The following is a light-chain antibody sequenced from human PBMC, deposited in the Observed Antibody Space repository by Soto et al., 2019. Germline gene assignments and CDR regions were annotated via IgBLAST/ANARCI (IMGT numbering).Light chain of an antibody. CDR3: SSYTGSSPNTVV. CDR1: SSDVGGYKY. Sequence: QSALTQPPSASGSPGQSVTISCTGTSSDVGGYKYVSWHQQHPGKAPKLMFFEVSNRPSGVPDRFSGSKLGNTASLTIPGRQAEDEADYYCSSYTGSSPNTVVFGGGTKLTVL. V-gene: IGLV2-8*01. CDR2: EVS. J-gene: IGLJ2*01.